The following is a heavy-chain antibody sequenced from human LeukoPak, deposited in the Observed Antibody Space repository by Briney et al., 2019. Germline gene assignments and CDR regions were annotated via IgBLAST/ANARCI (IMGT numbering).Heavy chain of an antibody. CDR2: MNPNSGNT. J-gene: IGHJ4*02. CDR1: GYTFTSYD. CDR3: ARAGGYCGRISCPYYFDY. D-gene: IGHD2-15*01. Sequence: ASVKVSCKASGYTFTSYDINWVRQATGQGLEWMGWMNPNSGNTGYAQKFQGRVTMTRNTSISTAYVELSSLRPEDTAVYYCARAGGYCGRISCPYYFDYWGQGSLVAISS. V-gene: IGHV1-8*01.